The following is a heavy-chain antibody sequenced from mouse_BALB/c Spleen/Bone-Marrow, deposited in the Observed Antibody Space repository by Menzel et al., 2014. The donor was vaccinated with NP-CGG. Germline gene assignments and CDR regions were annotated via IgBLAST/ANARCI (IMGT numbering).Heavy chain of an antibody. V-gene: IGHV1-54*01. J-gene: IGHJ2*01. Sequence: VQLQQSGAELVRPGTSVKVSCKASGYAFTNYLLDWVKQRPGQGLEWIGVINPGSGGTNYNGKFKGKATLTADKSSSTAYMQLSSLTSDDSAVYFCARGDYRSYYFDYWGQGTTLTVSS. CDR2: INPGSGGT. CDR1: GYAFTNYL. CDR3: ARGDYRSYYFDY. D-gene: IGHD2-14*01.